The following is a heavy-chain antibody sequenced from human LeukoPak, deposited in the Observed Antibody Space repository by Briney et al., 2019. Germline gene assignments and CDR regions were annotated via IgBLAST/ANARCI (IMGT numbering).Heavy chain of an antibody. D-gene: IGHD6-13*01. J-gene: IGHJ4*02. CDR2: IYYSGSM. V-gene: IGHV4-31*03. Sequence: PSETLSLTCTVSGGSISSDGYYWSWIRQHPGKGLEWIGYIYYSGSMYYNPSLKGRVTISVDTSKNHFSLKLSSVTAADTAVYYCARVNIAAAGLALDYWGQGTLVTVSS. CDR1: GGSISSDGYY. CDR3: ARVNIAAAGLALDY.